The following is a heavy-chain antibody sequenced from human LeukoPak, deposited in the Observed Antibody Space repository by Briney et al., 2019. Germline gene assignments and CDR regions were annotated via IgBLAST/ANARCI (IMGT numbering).Heavy chain of an antibody. D-gene: IGHD3-22*01. Sequence: PGGSLRLSCAASGFTFTNYATSWVRQAPGKGLEWVSAISGSGGSTYYADSVKGRFTISRDNSKNTLYLQMNSLRAEDTAVYYCAKAPIYYYDSSGYYFDYWGQGTLVTVSS. CDR1: GFTFTNYA. CDR3: AKAPIYYYDSSGYYFDY. J-gene: IGHJ4*02. V-gene: IGHV3-23*01. CDR2: ISGSGGST.